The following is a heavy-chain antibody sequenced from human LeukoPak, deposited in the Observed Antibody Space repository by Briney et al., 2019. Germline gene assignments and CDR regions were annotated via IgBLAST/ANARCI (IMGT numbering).Heavy chain of an antibody. CDR2: IREERGQE. CDR3: ARHFQYYYDGSGLY. Sequence: GGSLRLSCVASGLTVSNHWMSWVRQAPGKGLEWVANIREERGQEYYVDSVKGRFTISKNSAKNSLYLQMNSLRAEDTAVYYCARHFQYYYDGSGLYWGQGTLVTVSS. D-gene: IGHD3-22*01. J-gene: IGHJ4*02. V-gene: IGHV3-7*03. CDR1: GLTVSNHW.